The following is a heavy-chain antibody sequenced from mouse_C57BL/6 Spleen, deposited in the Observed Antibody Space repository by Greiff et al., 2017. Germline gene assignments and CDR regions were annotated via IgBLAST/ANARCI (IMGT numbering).Heavy chain of an antibody. CDR1: GFNIKDYY. D-gene: IGHD2-3*01. CDR2: IDPEDGET. V-gene: IGHV14-2*01. CDR3: ARVDGYDY. J-gene: IGHJ2*01. Sequence: EVQLVESGAELVKPGASVKLSCTASGFNIKDYYMHWVKQRTEQGLEWIGRIDPEDGETKYAPQFQGKATITADTSSNTAYLQLSSLTSEDTAVYDCARVDGYDYWGQGTTLTVSS.